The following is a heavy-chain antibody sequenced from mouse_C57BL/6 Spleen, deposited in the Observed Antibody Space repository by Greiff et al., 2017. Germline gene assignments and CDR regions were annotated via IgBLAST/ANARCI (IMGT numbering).Heavy chain of an antibody. V-gene: IGHV1-76*01. D-gene: IGHD2-4*01. Sequence: QVQLKQSGAELVRPGASVKLSCKASGYTFTDYYINWVKQRPGQGLEWIARIYPGSGNTYYNEKFKGKATLTAEKSSSTAYMQLSSLTSEDSAVYFGARSHDYELAWFAYWGQGTLVTVSA. CDR2: IYPGSGNT. J-gene: IGHJ3*01. CDR1: GYTFTDYY. CDR3: ARSHDYELAWFAY.